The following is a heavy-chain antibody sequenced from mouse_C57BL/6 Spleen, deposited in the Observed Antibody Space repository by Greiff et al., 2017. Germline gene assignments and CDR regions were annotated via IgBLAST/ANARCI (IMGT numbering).Heavy chain of an antibody. Sequence: EVQGVESGGGLVKPGGSLKLSCAASGFTFSDYGMHWVRQAPETGLEWVAYISSGSSTIYYADTVKGRFTISRDNAKNTLFLQMTSLRSEDTAMYYCARHGSSSWFAYWGQGTLVTVSA. D-gene: IGHD1-1*01. CDR3: ARHGSSSWFAY. V-gene: IGHV5-17*01. CDR1: GFTFSDYG. CDR2: ISSGSSTI. J-gene: IGHJ3*01.